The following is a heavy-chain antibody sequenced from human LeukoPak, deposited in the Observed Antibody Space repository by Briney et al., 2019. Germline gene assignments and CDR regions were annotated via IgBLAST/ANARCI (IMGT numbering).Heavy chain of an antibody. J-gene: IGHJ4*02. V-gene: IGHV4-59*12. CDR1: GGSISSYY. CDR2: IYYSGST. D-gene: IGHD6-19*01. Sequence: SETLSLTCTVSGGSISSYYWSWIRQPPGKGLEWIGYIYYSGSTNYNPSLKSRVTISVDKSKNQFSLKLNSVTAADTAVYYCTAQGGWYIDYWGQGTLVTVSS. CDR3: TAQGGWYIDY.